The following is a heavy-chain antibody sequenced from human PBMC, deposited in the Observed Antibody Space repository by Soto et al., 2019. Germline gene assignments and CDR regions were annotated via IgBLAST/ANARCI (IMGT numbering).Heavy chain of an antibody. V-gene: IGHV1-69*01. J-gene: IGHJ6*02. Sequence: QVQLVQSGAEVKKPGSSVNVSCKASGGTFSSYAISWLRQAPGQGPEWMGGVVPILETTIYAQKFLGRMTINAYYSTTTVFMELRALTSENPAVYYSAKDGGRDSYSWPILYVAMDVWGPWTTVTVSS. D-gene: IGHD4-4*01. CDR3: AKDGGRDSYSWPILYVAMDV. CDR2: VVPILETT. CDR1: GGTFSSYA.